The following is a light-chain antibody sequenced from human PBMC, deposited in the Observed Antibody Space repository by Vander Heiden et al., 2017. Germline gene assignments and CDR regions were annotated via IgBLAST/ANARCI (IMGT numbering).Light chain of an antibody. CDR3: QSYDSSLSGVV. CDR2: GNS. V-gene: IGLV1-40*01. CDR1: SSNFGAGYD. Sequence: QPLPTPPPSVSGAPGQRVTISCTGSSSNFGAGYDVHWYQQLPGTAPKLLIYGNSKRPSGVPDRFSGSKSGTSASLAITGLQAEDEADYYCQSYDSSLSGVVFGGGTKLTVL. J-gene: IGLJ2*01.